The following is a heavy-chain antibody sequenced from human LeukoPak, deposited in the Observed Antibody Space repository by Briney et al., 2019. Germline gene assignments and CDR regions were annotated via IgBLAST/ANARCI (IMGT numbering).Heavy chain of an antibody. CDR1: GFTFSSYS. J-gene: IGHJ6*02. Sequence: GGSLRLSCAASGFTFSSYSMNRVRQAPGKGLEWVSSISSSSSYIYYADSVKGRFTIPRDNAKNSLYLQMNSLRAEDTAVYYCARESHCSSTSCFHYYYYYGMDVWGQGTTVTVSS. V-gene: IGHV3-21*01. CDR3: ARESHCSSTSCFHYYYYYGMDV. CDR2: ISSSSSYI. D-gene: IGHD2-2*01.